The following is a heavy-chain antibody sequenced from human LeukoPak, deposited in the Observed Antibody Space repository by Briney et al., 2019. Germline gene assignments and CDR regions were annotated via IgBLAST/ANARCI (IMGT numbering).Heavy chain of an antibody. D-gene: IGHD3-3*01. V-gene: IGHV1-46*01. CDR1: GYTFTSYY. CDR3: ARDQEEAITIFGVVITRYERGFDP. CDR2: INPSGGST. J-gene: IGHJ5*02. Sequence: VSVKVSCKVSGYTFTSYYMHWVRQAPGQGLEWMGIINPSGGSTSYAQKFQGRVTMTRDTSTSTVYMELSSLRSEDTAVYYCARDQEEAITIFGVVITRYERGFDPWGQGTLVTVSS.